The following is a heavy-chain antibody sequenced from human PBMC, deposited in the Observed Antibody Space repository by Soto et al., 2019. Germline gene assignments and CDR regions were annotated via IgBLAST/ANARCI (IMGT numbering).Heavy chain of an antibody. J-gene: IGHJ4*02. V-gene: IGHV3-30-3*01. Sequence: VESLRLSCAASGFTFSSYAMHWVRQAPGKGLEWVAVISYDGSNKYYADSVKGRFTISRDNSKNTLYLQMNSLRAEDTTVYYCARAFGSSWLFDYWGQGTLVTVSS. CDR1: GFTFSSYA. D-gene: IGHD6-13*01. CDR3: ARAFGSSWLFDY. CDR2: ISYDGSNK.